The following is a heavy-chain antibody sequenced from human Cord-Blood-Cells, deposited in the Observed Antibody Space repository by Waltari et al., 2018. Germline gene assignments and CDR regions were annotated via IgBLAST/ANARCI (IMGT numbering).Heavy chain of an antibody. Sequence: QVQLVQSGAEVKKPGASVKVSCKASGYHFTGYYMPWVREAPAHGLEWMGWINPNSGGTNYAQKFQGRVTMTRDTSISTAYMELSRLRSDDTAVYYCARASVGDFWSGYSEYFQHWGQGTLVTVSS. CDR2: INPNSGGT. CDR3: ARASVGDFWSGYSEYFQH. V-gene: IGHV1-2*02. J-gene: IGHJ1*01. CDR1: GYHFTGYY. D-gene: IGHD3-3*01.